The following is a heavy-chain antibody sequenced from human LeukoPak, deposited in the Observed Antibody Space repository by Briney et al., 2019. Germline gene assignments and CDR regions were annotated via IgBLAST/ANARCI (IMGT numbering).Heavy chain of an antibody. CDR2: IQPSSGRT. J-gene: IGHJ4*02. CDR1: GYTFTNYK. Sequence: ASVKVSCKATGYTFTNYKMHWVRQAPGQGLEWMGIIQPSSGRTTYAQKMQGRVTMTRDTSTSTVNMELSSLRSEDTAVYYCARDDGGIKMIFDYWGQGTLVTVSS. V-gene: IGHV1-46*04. D-gene: IGHD2-15*01. CDR3: ARDDGGIKMIFDY.